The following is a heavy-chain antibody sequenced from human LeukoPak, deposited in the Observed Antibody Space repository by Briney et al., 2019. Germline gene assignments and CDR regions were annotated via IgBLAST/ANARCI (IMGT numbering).Heavy chain of an antibody. CDR2: IGTYGGDT. D-gene: IGHD3-22*01. V-gene: IGHV1-18*01. Sequence: ASVKVSFTASGYTFTGYYMHWVRQAPGQGLEWMGWIGTYGGDTYYAQKFQGRITVTTDTSTSTVYMELRNLRSDDTAVYYCARDLWNFYDDSGYNRDFDSWGQGTLVTVSS. CDR1: GYTFTGYY. J-gene: IGHJ5*01. CDR3: ARDLWNFYDDSGYNRDFDS.